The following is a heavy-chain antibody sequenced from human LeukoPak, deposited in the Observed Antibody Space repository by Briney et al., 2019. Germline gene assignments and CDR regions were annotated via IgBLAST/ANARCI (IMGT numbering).Heavy chain of an antibody. V-gene: IGHV3-9*01. CDR2: ISWNSGSI. Sequence: PGGSLRLSCAASGFTFDDYAMHWVRQAPGKGLEWVSGISWNSGSIGYADSVKGRFTISRDNAKNSLYLQMNSLRAEDTALYYCAKDIMYIAAAGGGTGAFDIWGQGTMVTVSS. D-gene: IGHD6-13*01. CDR1: GFTFDDYA. J-gene: IGHJ3*02. CDR3: AKDIMYIAAAGGGTGAFDI.